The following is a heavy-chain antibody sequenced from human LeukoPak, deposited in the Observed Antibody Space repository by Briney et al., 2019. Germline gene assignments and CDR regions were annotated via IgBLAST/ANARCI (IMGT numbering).Heavy chain of an antibody. J-gene: IGHJ4*02. V-gene: IGHV1-3*01. CDR2: INAGNGNT. CDR3: ARDRAYCSSTSCYKGWDY. D-gene: IGHD2-2*02. CDR1: GYTFTSYA. Sequence: ASVKVSCKASGYTFTSYAMHWVRQAPGQRLEWMGRINAGNGNTKYSQKFQGRVTITRDTSASTAYMELSCLRSEDTAVYYCARDRAYCSSTSCYKGWDYWGQGTLVTVSS.